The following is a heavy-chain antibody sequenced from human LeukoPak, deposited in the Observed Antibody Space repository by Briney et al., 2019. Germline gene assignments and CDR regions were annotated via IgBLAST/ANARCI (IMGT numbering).Heavy chain of an antibody. CDR1: GYSFSIYW. CDR3: ARHGHYYDSSGYYSGGDY. V-gene: IGHV5-51*01. J-gene: IGHJ4*02. CDR2: TYPGDSDT. Sequence: GESLKISCQGSGYSFSIYWIGWVRQMPGKGLEWMGITYPGDSDTRYSPSFQGQVTISADKSINTAYLQWSSLKASDTAMYYCARHGHYYDSSGYYSGGDYWGQGTLVTVSS. D-gene: IGHD3-22*01.